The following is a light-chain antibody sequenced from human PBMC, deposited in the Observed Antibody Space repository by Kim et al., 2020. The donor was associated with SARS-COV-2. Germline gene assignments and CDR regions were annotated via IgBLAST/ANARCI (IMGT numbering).Light chain of an antibody. CDR2: DVS. Sequence: GQSITISCAGTSSDAGHPNFVSWYQQHPGKAPKLMIYDVSHRPAGISNRFSGSKSGNTASLTISGLQTDDEADYYCSSYTSSSTLVFGGGTQLTVL. CDR3: SSYTSSSTLV. V-gene: IGLV2-14*03. J-gene: IGLJ3*02. CDR1: SSDAGHPNF.